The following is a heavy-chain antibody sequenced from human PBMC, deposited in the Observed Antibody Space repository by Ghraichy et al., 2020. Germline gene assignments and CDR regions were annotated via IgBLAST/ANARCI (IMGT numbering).Heavy chain of an antibody. J-gene: IGHJ4*02. Sequence: GVLRLSCVASGFTFSSYAMSWVRQAPGKGLEWVSVISGSGTSTCYADSVKGRFTISRDNSKNTLYLQMNGLRAGDTAVYYCAKDRDIVVTVAALFHYWGQGTLVTVSS. CDR2: ISGSGTST. V-gene: IGHV3-23*01. D-gene: IGHD2-15*01. CDR1: GFTFSSYA. CDR3: AKDRDIVVTVAALFHY.